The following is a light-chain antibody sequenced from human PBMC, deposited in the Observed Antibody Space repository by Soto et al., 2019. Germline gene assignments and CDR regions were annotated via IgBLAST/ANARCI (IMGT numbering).Light chain of an antibody. CDR1: SSDVGGYNY. V-gene: IGLV2-8*01. CDR2: EVS. J-gene: IGLJ2*01. Sequence: QSALTQPPSASGSPGQSVTLSCTGTSSDVGGYNYVSWYQQHPGKAPKVMMYEVSKRPSGVPDRFSGSKSGNTASLTVSGLQAEDEADYYCSSYGGTNSLKVFGGGTKLTVL. CDR3: SSYGGTNSLKV.